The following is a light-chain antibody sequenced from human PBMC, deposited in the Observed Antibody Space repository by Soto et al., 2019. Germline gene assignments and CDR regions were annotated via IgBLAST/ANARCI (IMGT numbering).Light chain of an antibody. J-gene: IGKJ1*01. CDR1: QGISNY. Sequence: DIQMTQSPSSLSASVGDRVTITCRASQGISNYLAWYQQKPGKVPKLLIYAASTLQSGVPSRFSGSGSGXXXXXXXXXXXPXDXAXYYCQKYNSAPRTFGQGTKVEI. V-gene: IGKV1-27*01. CDR3: QKYNSAPRT. CDR2: AAS.